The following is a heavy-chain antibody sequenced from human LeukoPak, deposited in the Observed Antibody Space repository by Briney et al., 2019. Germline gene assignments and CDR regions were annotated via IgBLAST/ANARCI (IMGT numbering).Heavy chain of an antibody. V-gene: IGHV3-23*01. Sequence: GGSLRLSCAASGFTFSSHAMSWVRQAPGKGLEWVSAISSSSDHIYYADSVQGRFTISRDNSKNTLYLQMNSLRAEGTALYYCANFVDTSMGGNDYWGQGTLVTVSS. CDR2: ISSSSDHI. J-gene: IGHJ4*02. CDR3: ANFVDTSMGGNDY. CDR1: GFTFSSHA. D-gene: IGHD5-18*01.